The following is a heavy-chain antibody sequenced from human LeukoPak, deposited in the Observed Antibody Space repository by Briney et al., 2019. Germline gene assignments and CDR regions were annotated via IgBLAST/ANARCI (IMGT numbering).Heavy chain of an antibody. CDR3: ARDLYYYGSSSGNFDY. D-gene: IGHD3-10*01. V-gene: IGHV3-30*03. CDR2: ISYDGSNK. J-gene: IGHJ4*02. Sequence: GGSLRLSCAASGFTFSSYGMHWVRQAPGKGLEWVAVISYDGSNKYYADSVKGRFTISRDNAKNSLYLQMNSLRAEDTAVYYCARDLYYYGSSSGNFDYWGQGTLVTVSS. CDR1: GFTFSSYG.